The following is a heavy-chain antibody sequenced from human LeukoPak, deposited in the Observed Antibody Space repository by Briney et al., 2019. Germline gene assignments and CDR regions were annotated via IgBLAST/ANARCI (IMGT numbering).Heavy chain of an antibody. V-gene: IGHV4-34*01. CDR3: ARGSGSRYDFWSGYYSPPPEEEGQTRNYFDY. D-gene: IGHD3-3*01. CDR1: GGSFSGYY. Sequence: PSETLSLTCAVYGGSFSGYYWSWIRQPPGKGLEWIGEINHSGSTNYNPSLKSRVTISVDTSKNQFSLKLSSVTAADTAVYYCARGSGSRYDFWSGYYSPPPEEEGQTRNYFDYWGQGTLVTVSS. J-gene: IGHJ4*02. CDR2: INHSGST.